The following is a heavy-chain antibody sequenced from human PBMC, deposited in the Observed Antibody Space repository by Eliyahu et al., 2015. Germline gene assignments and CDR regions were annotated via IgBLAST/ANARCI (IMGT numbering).Heavy chain of an antibody. CDR2: ISNDGSNT. CDR1: GFNXGXXG. Sequence: QVQLVESGGGVVQPGRSLRLSCEASGFNXGXXGMHWVRQAPGKRPEWVAVISNDGSNTYYVDSVKGRFTISRDNSKNTLYLQMNSLRAEDTAVYYCAKNVYYCSGGGCFLDYWGQGTLVTVSS. V-gene: IGHV3-30*18. D-gene: IGHD2-15*01. J-gene: IGHJ4*02. CDR3: AKNVYYCSGGGCFLDY.